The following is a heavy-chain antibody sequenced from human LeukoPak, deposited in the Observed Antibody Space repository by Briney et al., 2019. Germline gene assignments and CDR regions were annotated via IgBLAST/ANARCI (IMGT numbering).Heavy chain of an antibody. D-gene: IGHD3-10*01. CDR3: ARGGSGSYYQIPYYYYGMDV. CDR1: GESFSGYY. Sequence: SETLSLTCAVYGESFSGYYWSWIRQPPGKGLEWIGEINHSGTTNYNPSLKSRVTISVDTSKNQFSLKLSSVTAADTAVYYCARGGSGSYYQIPYYYYGMDVWGKGTTVTVSS. J-gene: IGHJ6*04. CDR2: INHSGTT. V-gene: IGHV4-34*01.